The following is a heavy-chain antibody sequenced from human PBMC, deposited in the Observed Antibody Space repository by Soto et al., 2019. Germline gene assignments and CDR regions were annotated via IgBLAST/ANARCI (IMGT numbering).Heavy chain of an antibody. D-gene: IGHD2-8*02. Sequence: SETLSLTCTVSGASISSGDYYWSWIRQSPGLGLEFIGYFYYSGDTYYNPTLKSRVTISGDTSKNQFSLKLSSMIAADTAVYYCARAGPYYYYYGMDVWGQGTTVTVS. V-gene: IGHV4-30-4*01. J-gene: IGHJ6*02. CDR2: FYYSGDT. CDR3: ARAGPYYYYYGMDV. CDR1: GASISSGDYY.